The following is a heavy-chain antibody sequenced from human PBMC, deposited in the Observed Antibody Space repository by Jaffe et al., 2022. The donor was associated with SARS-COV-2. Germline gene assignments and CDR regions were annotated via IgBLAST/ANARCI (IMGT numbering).Heavy chain of an antibody. Sequence: EVQLVESGGGFLQPGGSLGLSCAASGFTFSSYWMHWVRQAPGKGLVWVSHINSDGSSTSYADSVKGRFTISRDNAKNTLYLQMNSLRAEDTAVYYCVRGSGGGFDPWGQGTLVTVSS. CDR3: VRGSGGGFDP. CDR2: INSDGSST. V-gene: IGHV3-74*01. CDR1: GFTFSSYW. J-gene: IGHJ5*02.